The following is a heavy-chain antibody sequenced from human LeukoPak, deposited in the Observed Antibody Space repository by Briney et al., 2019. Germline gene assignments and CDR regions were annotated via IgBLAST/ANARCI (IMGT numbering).Heavy chain of an antibody. Sequence: KPSETLSLTCAVYGGSFSGYYWSWIRQPPGKGLGWIGEINHSGSTNYNPSLKSRVTISVDTSKNQFSLKLSSVTAADTAVYYCARDYYGSGSYPYYFDYWGQGTLVTVSS. V-gene: IGHV4-34*01. CDR2: INHSGST. CDR3: ARDYYGSGSYPYYFDY. J-gene: IGHJ4*02. CDR1: GGSFSGYY. D-gene: IGHD3-10*01.